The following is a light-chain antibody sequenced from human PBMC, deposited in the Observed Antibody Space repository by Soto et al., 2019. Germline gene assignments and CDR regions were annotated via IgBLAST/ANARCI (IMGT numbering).Light chain of an antibody. V-gene: IGLV1-40*01. CDR3: RSYYRGRSGSV. CDR2: TNG. J-gene: IGLJ3*02. Sequence: QSVLTQPPSVSGAPGQTVTISCTGTSSNIGAGYDVNWYQHLPGAAPKLLIYTNGNRPSGVPDRFSGSKSGTSASLAITGLQAEDEADYYCRSYYRGRSGSVFGGGTKLTVL. CDR1: SSNIGAGYD.